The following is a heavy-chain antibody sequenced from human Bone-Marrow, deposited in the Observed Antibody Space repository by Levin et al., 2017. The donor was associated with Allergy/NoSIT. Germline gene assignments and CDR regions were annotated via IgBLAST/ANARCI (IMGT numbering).Heavy chain of an antibody. CDR2: ISGGSSDT. D-gene: IGHD2-15*01. CDR3: ARDRAYCRGGACLYWYFDL. CDR1: GFTFSDHY. V-gene: IGHV3-11*05. J-gene: IGHJ2*01. Sequence: AGGSLRLSCAASGFTFSDHYMSWIRQAPGKGLEWVSYISGGSSDTHYADSVKGRFTISRDNAKNSLFLQMNNLRSEDTAVYFCARDRAYCRGGACLYWYFDLWGRGTRVTVSA.